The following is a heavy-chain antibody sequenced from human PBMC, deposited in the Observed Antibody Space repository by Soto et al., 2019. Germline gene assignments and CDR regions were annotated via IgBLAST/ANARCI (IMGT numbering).Heavy chain of an antibody. CDR1: GFTLSSYS. Sequence: PGGSLGLSCAASGFTLSSYSMNWVRQAPGKGLEWVSYISSGSTTIYYADSVKGRFTISRDNVENSLSLQMNSLRDEDTAVYYCARVRGYSYGHFDSWGQ. D-gene: IGHD5-18*01. J-gene: IGHJ4*02. CDR3: ARVRGYSYGHFDS. V-gene: IGHV3-48*02. CDR2: ISSGSTTI.